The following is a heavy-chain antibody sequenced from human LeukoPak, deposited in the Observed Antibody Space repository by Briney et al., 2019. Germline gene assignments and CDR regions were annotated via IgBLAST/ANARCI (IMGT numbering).Heavy chain of an antibody. CDR1: GFTFSNHW. J-gene: IGHJ4*01. Sequence: GGSLRLSCAASGFTFSNHWMSWVRQAPGKGLEWVATIKKGGGQKDYVDSVKGRFTVSRDSARTSLYLQMNSLTAEDTAVYFCARGGYFRPYDYWGQGTLVTVSS. CDR2: IKKGGGQK. V-gene: IGHV3-7*01. D-gene: IGHD5-12*01. CDR3: ARGGYFRPYDY.